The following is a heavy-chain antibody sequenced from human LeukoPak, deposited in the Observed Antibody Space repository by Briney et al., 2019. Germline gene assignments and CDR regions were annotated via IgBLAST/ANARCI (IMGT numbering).Heavy chain of an antibody. D-gene: IGHD5-24*01. V-gene: IGHV4-59*01. CDR2: IYYSGGT. CDR3: ARVGDGYNVDH. CDR1: XGSIXXYX. J-gene: IGHJ4*02. Sequence: SXGSIXXYXWSXVRQPPGKGLEWIGYIYYSGGTNYNPSLKSRGPISVDTSKNQFSLNLSSVPAADTAVYYCARVGDGYNVDHWGQGTLVTVSS.